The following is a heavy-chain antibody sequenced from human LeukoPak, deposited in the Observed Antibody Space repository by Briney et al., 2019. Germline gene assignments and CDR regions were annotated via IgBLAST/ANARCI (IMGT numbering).Heavy chain of an antibody. CDR3: AKLSQRAVANHFDY. Sequence: GGSLRLSCAASGFTFDDYAMDWVRQAPGKGLELVSGISWNSGSIVYADSVEGRFTIFRDNAKHSLYLQINRPEAEDTAWYCCAKLSQRAVANHFDYWGQGTLVTVS. J-gene: IGHJ4*02. V-gene: IGHV3-9*01. CDR1: GFTFDDYA. D-gene: IGHD6-19*01. CDR2: ISWNSGSI.